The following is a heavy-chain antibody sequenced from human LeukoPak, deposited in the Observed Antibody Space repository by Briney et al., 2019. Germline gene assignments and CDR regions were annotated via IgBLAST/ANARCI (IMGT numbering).Heavy chain of an antibody. J-gene: IGHJ5*02. D-gene: IGHD2-15*01. CDR1: GGSISSGGYY. CDR3: ASSGGSHNWFDP. Sequence: SETLSLTCTVSGGSISSGGYYWSWIRQHPGKGLEWIGYIYYSGSTYYNPSLKSRVTISVDTSKNQFSLKLSSVTAADTAVYYCASSGGSHNWFDPWGQGTLVTVSS. V-gene: IGHV4-31*03. CDR2: IYYSGST.